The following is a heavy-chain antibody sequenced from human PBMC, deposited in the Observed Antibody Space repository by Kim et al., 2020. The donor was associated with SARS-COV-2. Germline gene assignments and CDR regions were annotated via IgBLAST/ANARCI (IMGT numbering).Heavy chain of an antibody. D-gene: IGHD3-22*01. J-gene: IGHJ3*02. Sequence: AAPVKGRFTISRDDSKNTLYLQMNSLKTEDTAVYYCYYDSSGSYADAFDIWGQGTMVTVSS. V-gene: IGHV3-15*01. CDR3: YYDSSGSYADAFDI.